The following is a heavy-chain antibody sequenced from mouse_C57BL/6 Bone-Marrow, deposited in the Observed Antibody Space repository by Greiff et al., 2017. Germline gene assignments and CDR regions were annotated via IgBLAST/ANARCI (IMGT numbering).Heavy chain of an antibody. CDR1: GFNIKDDY. CDR3: APKGLFCDGYYPFAY. CDR2: IDPGNGDT. V-gene: IGHV14-4*01. J-gene: IGHJ3*01. D-gene: IGHD2-3*01. Sequence: EVQLQESGAELVRPGASVKLSCTASGFNIKDDYMNWVKQRPEQGLEWIGWIDPGNGDTEYASKFQGKATLTADTSSNTAYLQLSSLTSEDTSVYYCAPKGLFCDGYYPFAYWGQGTLVTVSA.